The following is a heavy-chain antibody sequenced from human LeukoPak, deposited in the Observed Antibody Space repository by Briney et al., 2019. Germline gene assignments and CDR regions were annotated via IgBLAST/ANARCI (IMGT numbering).Heavy chain of an antibody. V-gene: IGHV3-9*01. CDR1: GFTFDDYA. J-gene: IGHJ4*02. D-gene: IGHD4-17*01. Sequence: PGRSLRLSCAASGFTFDDYAMHWVRHAPGKGLEWVSGISWNSGSIGYADSVKGRFTISRENAKNSLYLQMNSLRAEDTALYYCAKSGDYERPVFDYWGQGTLVTVSS. CDR3: AKSGDYERPVFDY. CDR2: ISWNSGSI.